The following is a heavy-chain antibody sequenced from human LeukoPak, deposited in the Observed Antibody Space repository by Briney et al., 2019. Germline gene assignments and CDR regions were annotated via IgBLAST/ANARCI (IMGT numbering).Heavy chain of an antibody. J-gene: IGHJ4*02. Sequence: SVKVSCKASGYTFTSYTISWVRQAPGQGLEWMGRIIPILGIANYAQKFQGRVTITADKSTSTAYMELSSLRSEDTAVYYCARHRLGGSYFDFWGQGTLVTVSS. CDR3: ARHRLGGSYFDF. V-gene: IGHV1-69*02. D-gene: IGHD1-26*01. CDR2: IIPILGIA. CDR1: GYTFTSYT.